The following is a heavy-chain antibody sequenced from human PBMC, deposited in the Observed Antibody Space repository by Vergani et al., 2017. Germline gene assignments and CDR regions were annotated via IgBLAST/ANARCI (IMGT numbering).Heavy chain of an antibody. CDR2: FTVSGSFK. J-gene: IGHJ4*02. CDR1: GFTFTTYA. D-gene: IGHD6-13*01. V-gene: IGHV3-23*01. Sequence: EVQLLESGGGLVQPGGSLRLSCAASGFTFTTYAMSWVRQAPGKGLEWVSTFTVSGSFKYYADSVKGRFAISRDNSKNTLFLQMNSLRAEDTAVYYCAKGLISAAGSLDFWGRGTLVTVSS. CDR3: AKGLISAAGSLDF.